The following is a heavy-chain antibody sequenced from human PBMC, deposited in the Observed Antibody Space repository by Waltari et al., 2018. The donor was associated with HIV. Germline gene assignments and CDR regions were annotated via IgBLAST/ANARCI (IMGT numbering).Heavy chain of an antibody. CDR3: AKDSSQVHWFGESLAL. V-gene: IGHV3-30*18. CDR1: GPSFGSNG. CDR2: ISYDGIKK. J-gene: IGHJ4*02. Sequence: QEQLVESGGGVVQPGDVLRLSCAASGPSFGSNGMHWVRHAPGKGLEWVAAISYDGIKKYYGDSLRGRFIISRDNSKKTLYLQMNTLRPEDTAIYFCAKDSSQVHWFGESLALWGQGTLVIVSS. D-gene: IGHD3-10*01.